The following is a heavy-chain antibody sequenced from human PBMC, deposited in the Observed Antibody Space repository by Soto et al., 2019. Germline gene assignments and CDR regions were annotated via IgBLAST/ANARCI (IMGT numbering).Heavy chain of an antibody. V-gene: IGHV3-21*04. D-gene: IGHD1-26*01. CDR3: ARVRLGDPTRYFDY. CDR1: GFTFSSYS. CDR2: ISSSSSYI. J-gene: IGHJ4*02. Sequence: PGGSLRLSCAASGFTFSSYSMNWVRQAPGKGLEWVSSISSSSSYIYYADSVKGRFTISRDNAKNSLYLQMNSLRAEDTAVYYCARVRLGDPTRYFDYWGQGDLVTVSS.